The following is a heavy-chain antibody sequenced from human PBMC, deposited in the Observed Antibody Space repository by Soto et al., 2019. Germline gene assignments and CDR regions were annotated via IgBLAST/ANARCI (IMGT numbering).Heavy chain of an antibody. CDR2: IYPGDSDT. J-gene: IGHJ3*02. CDR3: ARNTGYSSGWSDAFDI. D-gene: IGHD6-19*01. V-gene: IGHV5-51*01. CDR1: GYSFTSYW. Sequence: GESLKISCKGSGYSFTSYWIGWVRQMPGKGLEWMGIIYPGDSDTRYSPSFQGQVTISADKSISTAYLQWSSLKASDPAMYYCARNTGYSSGWSDAFDIWGQGTMVTVSS.